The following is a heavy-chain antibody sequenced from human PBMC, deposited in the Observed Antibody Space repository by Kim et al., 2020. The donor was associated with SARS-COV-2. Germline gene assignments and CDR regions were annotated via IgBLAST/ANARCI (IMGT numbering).Heavy chain of an antibody. V-gene: IGHV3-23*03. Sequence: YPDSAKGPFTISRENSKNTLYLQMTSLRAEDTAVYYCAKESRQLAYFDYWGQGTLVTVSS. J-gene: IGHJ4*02. D-gene: IGHD6-13*01. CDR3: AKESRQLAYFDY.